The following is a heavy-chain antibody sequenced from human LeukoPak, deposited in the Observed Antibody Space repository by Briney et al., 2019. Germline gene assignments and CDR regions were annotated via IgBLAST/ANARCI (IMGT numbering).Heavy chain of an antibody. Sequence: PGGSLRLSCAASGFTFSDYYMSWIGQAPGKGLEWVSYISSSGSTIYYADSVKGRFTISRDNAKNSLYLQMNSLRAEDTAVYYCARTPVQTDYGDLFDYGGQGTLVTVSS. CDR2: ISSSGSTI. D-gene: IGHD4-17*01. CDR3: ARTPVQTDYGDLFDY. CDR1: GFTFSDYY. J-gene: IGHJ4*02. V-gene: IGHV3-11*01.